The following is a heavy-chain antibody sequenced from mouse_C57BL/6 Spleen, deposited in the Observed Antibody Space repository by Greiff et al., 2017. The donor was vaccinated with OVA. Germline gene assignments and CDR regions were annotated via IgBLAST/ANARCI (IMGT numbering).Heavy chain of an antibody. J-gene: IGHJ1*03. CDR3: TRHFHYYGSGGYFDV. V-gene: IGHV1-15*01. D-gene: IGHD1-1*01. CDR1: GYTFTDYE. CDR2: IDPETGGT. Sequence: VKLQESGAELVRPGASVTLSCKASGYTFTDYEMHWVMQTPVHGLEWIGAIDPETGGTAYNQKFKGKAILTADKSSSTAYMELRSLTSEDSAVYYCTRHFHYYGSGGYFDVWGTGTTVTVSS.